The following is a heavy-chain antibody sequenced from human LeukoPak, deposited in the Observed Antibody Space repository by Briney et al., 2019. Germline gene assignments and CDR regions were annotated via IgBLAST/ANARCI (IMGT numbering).Heavy chain of an antibody. CDR1: GGSISSYY. Sequence: SETLSLTCTVSGGSISSYYWSWIRQPPGKGLEWIGEINHSGSTNYNPSLKSRVTISVDTSKNQFSLKLSSVTAADTAVYYCAKNINYDFWSALDYWGQGTLVTVSS. CDR2: INHSGST. J-gene: IGHJ4*02. CDR3: AKNINYDFWSALDY. D-gene: IGHD3-3*01. V-gene: IGHV4-34*01.